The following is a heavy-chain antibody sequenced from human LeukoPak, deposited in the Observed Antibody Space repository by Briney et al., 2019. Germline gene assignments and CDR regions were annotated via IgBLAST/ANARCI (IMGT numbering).Heavy chain of an antibody. CDR2: INPSGGST. V-gene: IGHV1-46*01. D-gene: IGHD7-27*01. CDR3: ARNFWGSASYFDY. J-gene: IGHJ4*02. Sequence: GASVKVSCKASGYTFTSYYMHWVRQAPGQGLEWMGIINPSGGSTSYAQKFQGRVTITADESTSTAYMELSSLRSEDTAVYYCARNFWGSASYFDYWGQGTLVTVSS. CDR1: GYTFTSYY.